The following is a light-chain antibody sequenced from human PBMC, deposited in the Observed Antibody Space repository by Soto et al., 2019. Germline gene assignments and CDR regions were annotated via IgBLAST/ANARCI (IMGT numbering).Light chain of an antibody. CDR2: GAS. CDR1: QSVSSN. Sequence: ETVMTQSPATLSVYPGERATLSCRASQSVSSNLAWYQHKPGQAPRLLMYGASTRASGIPARFSGSGSGTEFTLTITSLQSEDFAVYYCQQYNNWPYTFGQGTRLEIK. J-gene: IGKJ5*01. V-gene: IGKV3-15*01. CDR3: QQYNNWPYT.